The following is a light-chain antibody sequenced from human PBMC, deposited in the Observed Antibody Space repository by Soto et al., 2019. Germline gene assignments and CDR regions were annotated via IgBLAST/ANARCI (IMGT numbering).Light chain of an antibody. Sequence: EIVLPQSPGTLSVSPGAGATLSCRASQSVSSSHLAWYQQKPGQAPRLLIYGASSRATGIPDRFSGSGSGTDFTLTISRLEPEDFALYYCQQYGSSSLTVGPGTKVDIK. CDR1: QSVSSSH. J-gene: IGKJ3*01. V-gene: IGKV3-20*01. CDR2: GAS. CDR3: QQYGSSSLT.